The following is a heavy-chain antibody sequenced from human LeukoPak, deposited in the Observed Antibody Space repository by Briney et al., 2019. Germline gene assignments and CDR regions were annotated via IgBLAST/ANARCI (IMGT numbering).Heavy chain of an antibody. J-gene: IGHJ4*02. CDR1: GGSISSYY. CDR3: ATGAFYGSGGYYNDY. CDR2: IYYSGST. Sequence: SETLSLTCTVSGGSISSYYWSWIRQPPGKGLEWIGYIYYSGSTNYNPSLKSRVTISVDTSKNQFSLKLSSVTAADTAVYYCATGAFYGSGGYYNDYWGQGTLVTVSS. V-gene: IGHV4-59*01. D-gene: IGHD3-10*01.